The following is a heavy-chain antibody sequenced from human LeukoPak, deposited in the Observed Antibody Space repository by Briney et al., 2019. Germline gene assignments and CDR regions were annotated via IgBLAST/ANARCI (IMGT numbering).Heavy chain of an antibody. CDR2: ISSSSSYI. J-gene: IGHJ4*02. CDR3: ARLGRVAGTFDY. D-gene: IGHD6-19*01. Sequence: PGGSLTLSCAASGFTFSSYSMNWVRQAPGKGLEWVSSISSSSSYIYYADSVKGRFTISRDNAKNSLYLQMNSLRAEDTAVYYCARLGRVAGTFDYWGQGTLVTVSS. CDR1: GFTFSSYS. V-gene: IGHV3-21*01.